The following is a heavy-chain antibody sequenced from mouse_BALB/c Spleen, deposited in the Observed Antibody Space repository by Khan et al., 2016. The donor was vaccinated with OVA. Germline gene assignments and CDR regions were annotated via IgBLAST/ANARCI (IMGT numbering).Heavy chain of an antibody. J-gene: IGHJ2*01. CDR1: GYIFTNYW. Sequence: QVQLKQSGAELVRPGASVKLSCKTSGYIFTNYWIHWVKQRSGQGLEWIARIYPGTDNSYYNEKLKDRATLTADKSSSTVYMQLSSLKSEDSAVYFCAREEALYYFDYWGQGTTLTVSS. CDR2: IYPGTDNS. D-gene: IGHD3-2*02. V-gene: IGHV1-76*01. CDR3: AREEALYYFDY.